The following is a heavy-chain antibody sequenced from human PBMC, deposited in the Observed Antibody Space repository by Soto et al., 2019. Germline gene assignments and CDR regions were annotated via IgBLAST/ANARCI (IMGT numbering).Heavy chain of an antibody. V-gene: IGHV3-30*18. CDR2: ISYDGSNK. Sequence: QVQLVESGGGVVQPGRSLRLSCAASGFTFSSYGMHWVRQAPGKGLEWVAVISYDGSNKYYADSVKGRFTISRDNSKNTLYMQMNSLRAEDTAEYDCAKDYHTPPYEAMGFDYWGQETLVTVSS. J-gene: IGHJ4*02. CDR1: GFTFSSYG. D-gene: IGHD5-12*01. CDR3: AKDYHTPPYEAMGFDY.